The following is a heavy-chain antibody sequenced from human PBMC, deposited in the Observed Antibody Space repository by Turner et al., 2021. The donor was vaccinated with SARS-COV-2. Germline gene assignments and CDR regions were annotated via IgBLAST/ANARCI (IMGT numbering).Heavy chain of an antibody. J-gene: IGHJ6*02. V-gene: IGHV1-2*02. D-gene: IGHD6-19*01. CDR1: GYTFAAYY. Sequence: VKVSCKASGYTFAAYYIHWVRQAPGQGLEWMGWINPNSGGTNYAQKFQGMFTMGSDTSIRTAYMELGRLRSDDTAVYYCAKDLQKQWSSNYYYYFGMDVWGQGTTVTVSS. CDR3: AKDLQKQWSSNYYYYFGMDV. CDR2: INPNSGGT.